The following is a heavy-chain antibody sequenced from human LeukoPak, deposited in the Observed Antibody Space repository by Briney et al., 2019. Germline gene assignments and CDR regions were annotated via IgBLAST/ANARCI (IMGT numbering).Heavy chain of an antibody. CDR1: GFTFRNYG. Sequence: GGSLRLSCTASGFTFRNYGMNWVRQAPGKGLEWVAGIWYDGSNKDYVDSVKGRFTISRDNSKNTLYLEMNSLTVEDTAVYYCAKGRGGSSNGGSDYWGQGTLVTVSS. V-gene: IGHV3-33*06. CDR3: AKGRGGSSNGGSDY. CDR2: IWYDGSNK. D-gene: IGHD7-27*01. J-gene: IGHJ4*02.